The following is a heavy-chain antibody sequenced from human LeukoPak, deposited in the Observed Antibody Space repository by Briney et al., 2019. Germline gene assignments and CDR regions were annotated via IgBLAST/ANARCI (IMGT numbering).Heavy chain of an antibody. J-gene: IGHJ4*02. CDR2: IKSKSEGATR. Sequence: GGSLRLSCVASGFTFTEAWMSWVRQAPGKGLEWIGRIKSKSEGATRDFAAPVKGRVTMSRDESKNTVYLHMDSLKIEDTAMYYCAAGTGNSDFDYWGQGTLVTVSS. V-gene: IGHV3-15*01. CDR1: GFTFTEAW. D-gene: IGHD1-1*01. CDR3: AAGTGNSDFDY.